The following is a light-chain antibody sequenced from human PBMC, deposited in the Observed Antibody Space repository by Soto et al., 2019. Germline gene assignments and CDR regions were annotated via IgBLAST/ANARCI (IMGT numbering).Light chain of an antibody. Sequence: EVVMTQSPATLSVSPGERATLSCRASQSVSINLAWYQQKPGQAPRLLIYDASNRATGIPARFSGSGSGTDFTLTISSLEPEDFAVYYCQQRNNWPPEITFGQGTRLEIK. CDR3: QQRNNWPPEIT. CDR2: DAS. CDR1: QSVSIN. J-gene: IGKJ5*01. V-gene: IGKV3-11*01.